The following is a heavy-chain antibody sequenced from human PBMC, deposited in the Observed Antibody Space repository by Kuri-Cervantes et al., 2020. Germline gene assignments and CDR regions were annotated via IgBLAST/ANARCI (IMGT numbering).Heavy chain of an antibody. CDR1: GYTFTSYG. CDR3: AVYPAGDYDILTGYYVLGY. V-gene: IGHV1-18*01. D-gene: IGHD3-9*01. Sequence: ASVKVSCKASGYTFTSYGISWVRQAPGQGLEWMGWISAYNGNTNYAQKFQGRVTMTRDTSISTAYMELSRLRSDDTAVYYCAVYPAGDYDILTGYYVLGYWGQGTLVTVSS. J-gene: IGHJ4*02. CDR2: ISAYNGNT.